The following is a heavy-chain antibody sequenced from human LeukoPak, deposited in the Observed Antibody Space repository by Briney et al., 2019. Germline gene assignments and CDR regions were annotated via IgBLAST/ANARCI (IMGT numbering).Heavy chain of an antibody. CDR1: GGTFSSYA. V-gene: IGHV1-69*05. J-gene: IGHJ3*02. D-gene: IGHD1-26*01. Sequence: GASVKVSCKASGGTFSSYAIGWVRQAPGQGLEWMGGIIPIFGTANYAQKFQGRVTITTDESTSTAYMELSSLRSEDTAVYYCARAGIVGATTGVAFDIWGQGTMVTVSS. CDR2: IIPIFGTA. CDR3: ARAGIVGATTGVAFDI.